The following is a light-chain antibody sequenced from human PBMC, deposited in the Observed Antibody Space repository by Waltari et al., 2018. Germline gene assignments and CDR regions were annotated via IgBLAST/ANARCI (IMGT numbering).Light chain of an antibody. V-gene: IGLV2-23*02. Sequence: QSALTQPASVSGSPRQSITISCTGTSSDVGSYNLFSWYQQHPGKAPKLMIYEVTKRPSGVSNRFSGSKSGNTASLTISGLQAEDEADYYCCSYAGSSTVVFGGGTKLTVL. J-gene: IGLJ2*01. CDR3: CSYAGSSTVV. CDR1: SSDVGSYNL. CDR2: EVT.